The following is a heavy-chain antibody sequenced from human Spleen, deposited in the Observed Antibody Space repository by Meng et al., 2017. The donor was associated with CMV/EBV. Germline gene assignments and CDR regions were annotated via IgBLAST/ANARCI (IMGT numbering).Heavy chain of an antibody. Sequence: SLKISCAASGFTFDDYAMHWVRQAPGKGLEWVSGISWNSGSIGYADSVKGRFTISRDNAKNSLYLQMSSLRAEDTAVYFCASNLPAADYWGQGALVTVSS. D-gene: IGHD2-2*01. CDR3: ASNLPAADY. V-gene: IGHV3-9*01. CDR2: ISWNSGSI. CDR1: GFTFDDYA. J-gene: IGHJ4*02.